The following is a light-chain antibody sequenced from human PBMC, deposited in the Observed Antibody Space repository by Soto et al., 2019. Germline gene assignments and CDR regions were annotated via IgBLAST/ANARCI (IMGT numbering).Light chain of an antibody. CDR2: DVN. CDR1: SSDVGGYDY. Sequence: QSALTQPASVSGSPGQSITISCSGTSSDVGGYDYVSWYQQHPGKAPKLMIYDVNYRPSGVSTRFSGSKSGYTASLTISGLQAEDEADYYCSSYTSSSTFVAFGGGTKVTVL. V-gene: IGLV2-14*03. J-gene: IGLJ2*01. CDR3: SSYTSSSTFVA.